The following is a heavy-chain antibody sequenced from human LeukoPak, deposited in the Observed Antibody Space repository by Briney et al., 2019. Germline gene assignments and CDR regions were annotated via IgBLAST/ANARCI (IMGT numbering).Heavy chain of an antibody. Sequence: GESLKISCQGSGYIFSTYWIGWVRQMPGKGLEWMGIIYPGDSDTRYSPSFQGQVTISADKSISTAYLQWSSLKASDTAMYYCARYLGYCSGGSCPDYWGQGTLVTVSS. CDR3: ARYLGYCSGGSCPDY. D-gene: IGHD2-15*01. V-gene: IGHV5-51*01. J-gene: IGHJ4*02. CDR2: IYPGDSDT. CDR1: GYIFSTYW.